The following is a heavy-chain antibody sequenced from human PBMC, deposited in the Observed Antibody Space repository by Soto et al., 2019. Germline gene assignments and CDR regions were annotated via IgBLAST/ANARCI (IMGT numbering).Heavy chain of an antibody. CDR1: GFTFSSYG. CDR3: ARDHELELIMDV. J-gene: IGHJ6*02. Sequence: PRLSCAASGFTFSSYGMHWVRQAPGKGLEWVAVIWYDGSNKYYADSVKGRFTISRDNSKNTLYLQMNSLRAEDTAVYYCARDHELELIMDVWGQGTTVTVSS. CDR2: IWYDGSNK. D-gene: IGHD1-7*01. V-gene: IGHV3-33*01.